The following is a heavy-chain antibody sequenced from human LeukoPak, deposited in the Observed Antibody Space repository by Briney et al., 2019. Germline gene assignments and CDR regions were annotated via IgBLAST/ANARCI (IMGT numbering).Heavy chain of an antibody. V-gene: IGHV5-51*01. J-gene: IGHJ3*02. Sequence: GECLKISCNGSGYSFTSYWISWVRQMPVKGLEWMGIIYPGDSDTTYSPSFQGQVPISADKSISTTYLQLSSLKASDTAMSYCARHDPDYGGNLWPFDIWGQGTMVTVSS. CDR3: ARHDPDYGGNLWPFDI. CDR2: IYPGDSDT. CDR1: GYSFTSYW. D-gene: IGHD4-23*01.